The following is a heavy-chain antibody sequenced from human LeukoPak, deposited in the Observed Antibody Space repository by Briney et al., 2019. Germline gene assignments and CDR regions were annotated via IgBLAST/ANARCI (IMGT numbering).Heavy chain of an antibody. V-gene: IGHV4-34*01. Sequence: SETLSLTCAVYGGSFSGYYWSWIRQPPGKGLEWIGEINHSGSTNYNPSLKSRVTISVDTSKNQFSLKLSSVTAADTAVYYCARGSGGWYLKAFDIWGQGTVVTVSS. J-gene: IGHJ3*02. CDR1: GGSFSGYY. CDR3: ARGSGGWYLKAFDI. CDR2: INHSGST. D-gene: IGHD6-19*01.